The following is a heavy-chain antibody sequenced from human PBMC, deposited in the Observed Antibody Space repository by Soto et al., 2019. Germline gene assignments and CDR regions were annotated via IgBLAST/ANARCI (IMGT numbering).Heavy chain of an antibody. CDR3: ARDTGSDLRVEPANFGY. Sequence: ASVKVSCKPAGYDFSIFVLHGVLQSPLQWLDWMGWINTDNGDTKYSQKFQDRVTITRDTSASIAYMQMSSLRSEDTAVYYCARDTGSDLRVEPANFGYWGQGTLVTVSS. CDR1: GYDFSIFV. J-gene: IGHJ4*02. D-gene: IGHD2-15*01. V-gene: IGHV1-3*04. CDR2: INTDNGDT.